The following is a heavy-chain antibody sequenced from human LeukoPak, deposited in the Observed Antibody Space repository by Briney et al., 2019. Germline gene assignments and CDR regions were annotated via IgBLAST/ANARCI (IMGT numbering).Heavy chain of an antibody. V-gene: IGHV3-21*01. CDR1: GFTVSRNY. J-gene: IGHJ4*02. CDR3: ARDPYSGYDYSIGFDY. CDR2: ISSSSSYI. Sequence: GGSLRLSCVASGFTVSRNYMSWVRQAPGKGLEWVSSISSSSSYIYYADSVKGRFTISRDNAKNSLYLQMNSLRAEDTAVYYCARDPYSGYDYSIGFDYWGQGTLVTVSS. D-gene: IGHD5-12*01.